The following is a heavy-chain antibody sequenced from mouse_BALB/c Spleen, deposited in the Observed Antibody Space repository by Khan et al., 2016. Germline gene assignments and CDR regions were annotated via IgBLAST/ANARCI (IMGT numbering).Heavy chain of an antibody. D-gene: IGHD2-1*01. J-gene: IGHJ4*01. CDR3: ARLYSGPYAMDD. V-gene: IGHV5-6*01. CDR1: GFTFSTYD. Sequence: EVELVESGGDLVKPGGSLKLSCTASGFTFSTYDMSWVRQTPDERLEWVATISGGGSYTYYPDSVKGRFPISRDNAKNTLFLQMISLKSEDTAMYYCARLYSGPYAMDDWGQGTSVTVSS. CDR2: ISGGGSYT.